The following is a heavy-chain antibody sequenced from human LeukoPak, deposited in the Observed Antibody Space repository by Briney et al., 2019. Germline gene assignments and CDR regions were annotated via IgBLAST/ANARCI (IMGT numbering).Heavy chain of an antibody. D-gene: IGHD6-19*01. Sequence: QPGGSLRLSCAASGFTFSSSAMHWVRQAPDKGLEWVAVISYDGSNKYYADSVKGRFTISRDNSKNTLYLQMNSLRAEDTAVYYCARSITVAGPFDYWGQGTLVTVSS. CDR2: ISYDGSNK. V-gene: IGHV3-30-3*01. CDR3: ARSITVAGPFDY. J-gene: IGHJ4*02. CDR1: GFTFSSSA.